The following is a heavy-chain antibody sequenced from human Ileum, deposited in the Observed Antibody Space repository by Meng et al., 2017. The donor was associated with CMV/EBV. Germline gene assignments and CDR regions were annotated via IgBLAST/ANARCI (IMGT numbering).Heavy chain of an antibody. CDR3: VRAQTGLASYLVDF. CDR2: ISSDGKTQ. Sequence: ASEINVNGHAVNWVRQAPGRGLEWVTIISSDGKTQHYAGSVRGRFIISRDNSKNTVDIQMNSLTSDDTAVYYCVRAQTGLASYLVDFWGQGTLVTVSP. J-gene: IGHJ4*02. D-gene: IGHD3-16*02. V-gene: IGHV3-30*04. CDR1: EINVNGHA.